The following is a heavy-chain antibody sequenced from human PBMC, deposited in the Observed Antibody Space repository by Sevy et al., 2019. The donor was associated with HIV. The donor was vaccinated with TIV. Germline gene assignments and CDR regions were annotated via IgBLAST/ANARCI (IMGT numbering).Heavy chain of an antibody. CDR2: ITGNGGST. J-gene: IGHJ4*02. D-gene: IGHD3-22*01. CDR1: GFTFRSYA. V-gene: IGHV3-23*01. Sequence: ESLKISCSASGFTFRSYAMNWVRQAPGKGLESVSAITGNGGSTYYADSVKGRFTISRDNSKSTLYLQMNSLRAEDTALYYCAKDLAYESSGYHDYWGQGTLVIVSS. CDR3: AKDLAYESSGYHDY.